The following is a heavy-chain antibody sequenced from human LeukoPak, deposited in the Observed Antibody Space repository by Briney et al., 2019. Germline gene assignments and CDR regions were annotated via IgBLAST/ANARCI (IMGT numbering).Heavy chain of an antibody. CDR2: ISYDGSNK. CDR3: ARPPSLLWFGGEDY. V-gene: IGHV3-30*03. CDR1: GFTFSSYG. D-gene: IGHD3-10*01. J-gene: IGHJ4*02. Sequence: GGSLRLSCAASGFTFSSYGTHWVRQAPGKGLEWVAVISYDGSNKYYADSVKGRFTISRDNSKNTLYLQMNGLRAEDTAVYYCARPPSLLWFGGEDYWGQGTLVTVSS.